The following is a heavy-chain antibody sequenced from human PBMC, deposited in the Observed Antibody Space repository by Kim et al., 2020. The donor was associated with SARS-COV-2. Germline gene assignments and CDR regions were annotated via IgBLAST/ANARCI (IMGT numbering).Heavy chain of an antibody. V-gene: IGHV4-59*01. D-gene: IGHD3-10*01. CDR1: GGSISSYY. CDR2: IYYSGST. CDR3: AREGLYGSGKWNWFDP. J-gene: IGHJ5*02. Sequence: SETLSLTCTVSGGSISSYYWSWIRQPPGKGLEWIGYIYYSGSTNYNPSLKSRVTISVDTSKNQFSLKLSSVTAADTAVYYCAREGLYGSGKWNWFDPWGQGTLVTVSS.